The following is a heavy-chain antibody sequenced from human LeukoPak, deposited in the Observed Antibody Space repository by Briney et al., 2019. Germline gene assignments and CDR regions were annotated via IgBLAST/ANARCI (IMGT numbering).Heavy chain of an antibody. V-gene: IGHV3-48*03. D-gene: IGHD1-26*01. J-gene: IGHJ4*02. CDR3: ARGGNYAPFDY. CDR2: ISNTGSPI. Sequence: PGGSLRLSCVVSGFTFRNEEMNWVRQAPGKGIEWIAYISNTGSPIHYRDSVKGRFTISRDNAQSSLFLQRNSLRPDDTAIYYCARGGNYAPFDYWGQGDLGAASS. CDR1: GFTFRNEE.